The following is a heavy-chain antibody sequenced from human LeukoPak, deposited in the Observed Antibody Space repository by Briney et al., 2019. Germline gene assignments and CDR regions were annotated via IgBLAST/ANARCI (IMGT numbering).Heavy chain of an antibody. CDR1: GYTFTDYY. J-gene: IGHJ4*02. Sequence: GASVKVSCKAAGYTFTDYYMHWVRQAPGQGLEWMGWINPRSGGTNYAQKFQGRVTMTRDTSISTAYMELTSLTSVDTAVYYCAGSKYDYNQIDFWGQGMLVSVSS. CDR2: INPRSGGT. CDR3: AGSKYDYNQIDF. V-gene: IGHV1-2*02. D-gene: IGHD4-11*01.